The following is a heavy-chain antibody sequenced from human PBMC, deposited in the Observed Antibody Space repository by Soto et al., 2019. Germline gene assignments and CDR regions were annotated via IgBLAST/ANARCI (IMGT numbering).Heavy chain of an antibody. J-gene: IGHJ4*02. D-gene: IGHD5-12*01. Sequence: GASVKVSCKASGGTFSSYAISWVRQAPGQGLEWVGGIIPIFGTANYAQKFQGRVTITADESTSTAYMELSSLRSEDTAVYYCARTSRDGYNYYFDYWGQGTLVTVSS. V-gene: IGHV1-69*13. CDR2: IIPIFGTA. CDR3: ARTSRDGYNYYFDY. CDR1: GGTFSSYA.